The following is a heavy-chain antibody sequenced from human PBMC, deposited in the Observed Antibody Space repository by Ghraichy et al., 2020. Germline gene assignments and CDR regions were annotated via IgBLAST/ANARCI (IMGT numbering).Heavy chain of an antibody. CDR2: INHSGRT. J-gene: IGHJ3*02. CDR1: GGSFSGYY. D-gene: IGHD3/OR15-3a*01. CDR3: ARGSEDLAWSGAFDI. Sequence: SETLSLTCAVYGGSFSGYYWSWIRQPPGKGLEWIGEINHSGRTNYNPSLKSRVTISVDTSKNQFSLKLSSVTAADTAVYYCARGSEDLAWSGAFDIWGQGTMVTVSS. V-gene: IGHV4-34*01.